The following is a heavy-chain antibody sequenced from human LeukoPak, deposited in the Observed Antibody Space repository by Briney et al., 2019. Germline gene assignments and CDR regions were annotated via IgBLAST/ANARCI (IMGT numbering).Heavy chain of an antibody. V-gene: IGHV3-23*01. J-gene: IGHJ4*02. Sequence: PGGSLRLSCAASGVTFSSYAISWVRQAPGKGLEWVSAISGSGGSTYYADSVKGRFTISRDNSKNTLYLQMNSLRAEDTAVYYCAKRGSGWYGVGTSGSLYWGQGTLVTVSS. D-gene: IGHD6-19*01. CDR1: GVTFSSYA. CDR3: AKRGSGWYGVGTSGSLY. CDR2: ISGSGGST.